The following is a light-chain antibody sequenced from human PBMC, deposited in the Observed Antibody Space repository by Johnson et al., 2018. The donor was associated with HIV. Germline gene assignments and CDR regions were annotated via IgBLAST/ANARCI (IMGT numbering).Light chain of an antibody. Sequence: QSVLTQPPSVSAAPGQKVTISCSGSSSNIGNNYVSWYQQLPGTAPKLLIYENNKRPSGIPDRFSGSKSGPSATLGITGLQTGDEADYYCCTWDSSLRAVVFGTGTKVTVL. CDR2: ENN. CDR1: SSNIGNNY. V-gene: IGLV1-51*02. J-gene: IGLJ1*01. CDR3: CTWDSSLRAVV.